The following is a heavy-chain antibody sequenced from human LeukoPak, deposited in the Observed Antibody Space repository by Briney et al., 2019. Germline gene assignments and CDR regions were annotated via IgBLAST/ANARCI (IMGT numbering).Heavy chain of an antibody. V-gene: IGHV3-23*01. Sequence: GGSRRLSCAASGFTFSSYAMSWVRQAPGKGLEWVSAISGSGGSTYYADSVKGRFTISRDNSKNTLYLQMNSLRAEDTAVYYCAKSLQGGAHVIYGGMDVWGQGTTVTVSS. CDR1: GFTFSSYA. CDR3: AKSLQGGAHVIYGGMDV. CDR2: ISGSGGST. D-gene: IGHD2/OR15-2a*01. J-gene: IGHJ6*02.